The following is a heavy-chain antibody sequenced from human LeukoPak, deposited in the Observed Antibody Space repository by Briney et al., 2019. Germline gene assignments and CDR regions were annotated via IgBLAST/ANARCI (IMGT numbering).Heavy chain of an antibody. CDR2: INPNSGGT. CDR3: AREHSSGYYFDAFDI. D-gene: IGHD3-22*01. V-gene: IGHV1-2*02. Sequence: ASVKVSCKASGYTFTGYYMHWVRQAPGQGLEWMGWINPNSGGTNYAQKFQGRVTMTRDTSISTAYMELSRLRSDDTAVYFCAREHSSGYYFDAFDIWGQGTMVSVSS. CDR1: GYTFTGYY. J-gene: IGHJ3*02.